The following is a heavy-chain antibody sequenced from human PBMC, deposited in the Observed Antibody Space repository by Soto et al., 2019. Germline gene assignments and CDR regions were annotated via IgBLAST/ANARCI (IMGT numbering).Heavy chain of an antibody. CDR3: AKDLSWGVVVTAISYYYYYGMDV. CDR2: ISYDGSNK. V-gene: IGHV3-30*18. J-gene: IGHJ6*02. D-gene: IGHD2-21*02. Sequence: GGSLRLSCAASGFTFSSYGMHWVRQAPGKGLEWVAVISYDGSNKYYADSVKGRFTISRDNSKNTLYLQMNSLRAEDTAVYYCAKDLSWGVVVTAISYYYYYGMDVWGQGTTVTVSS. CDR1: GFTFSSYG.